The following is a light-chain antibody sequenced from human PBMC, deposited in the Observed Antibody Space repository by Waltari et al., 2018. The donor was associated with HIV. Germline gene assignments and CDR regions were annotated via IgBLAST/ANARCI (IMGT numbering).Light chain of an antibody. V-gene: IGLV1-44*01. CDR2: SSS. CDR3: AAWDDNLTGWA. CDR1: NSNSGSNE. J-gene: IGLJ3*02. Sequence: QSVLTQPPSASVTPGQRVTISCSGSNSNSGSNEVSWYQQFPGTSPKLVIYSSSYRPSGVPDRFSGSRSGTSASLAISGLQSEDEAHYFCAAWDDNLTGWAFGGGTKMTVL.